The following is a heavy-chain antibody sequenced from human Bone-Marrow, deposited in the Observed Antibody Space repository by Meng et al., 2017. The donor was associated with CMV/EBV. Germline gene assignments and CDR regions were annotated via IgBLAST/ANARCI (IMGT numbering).Heavy chain of an antibody. Sequence: PSCVASGFTVSTNYMIWVRQAPGKGLEWVAVIYSDGSTHYADPVKGRFTISRENSKNTLYLQMSSLRAEDTAVYFCARVVSVASYNWGQGTMVTVSS. CDR2: IYSDGST. D-gene: IGHD2-15*01. CDR1: GFTVSTNY. CDR3: ARVVSVASYN. V-gene: IGHV3-66*02. J-gene: IGHJ3*02.